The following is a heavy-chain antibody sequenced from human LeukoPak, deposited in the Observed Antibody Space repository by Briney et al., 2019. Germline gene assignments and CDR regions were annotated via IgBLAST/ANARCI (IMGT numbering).Heavy chain of an antibody. V-gene: IGHV4-39*01. CDR1: GGSISSSSYY. CDR3: ARVLGQTYYFDY. Sequence: SETLSLTCTVSGGSISSSSYYWGWIRQPPGKGLEWIGSIYYSGSTYYNPSLKSRVTISVDTSKNQFSLKLSSVTAADTAVYYCARVLGQTYYFDYWGQGTLVTVSS. J-gene: IGHJ4*02. CDR2: IYYSGST.